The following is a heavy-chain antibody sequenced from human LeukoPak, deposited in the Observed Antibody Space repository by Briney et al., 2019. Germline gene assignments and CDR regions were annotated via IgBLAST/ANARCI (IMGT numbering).Heavy chain of an antibody. V-gene: IGHV3-74*01. Sequence: PGGSLRLSCAASGFTFSSHSMYXXRQAPGXGLVWVSRISGDGSSTNYADSVKGRFIXXRDNAKNTLYLQMDSLRAEDTALYYCVRASYHYDFWGQGTLVTVSS. CDR1: GFTFSSHS. CDR3: VRASYHYDF. J-gene: IGHJ4*02. CDR2: ISGDGSST.